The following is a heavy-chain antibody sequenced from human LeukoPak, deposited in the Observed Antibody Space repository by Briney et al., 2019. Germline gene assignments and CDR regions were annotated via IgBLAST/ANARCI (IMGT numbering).Heavy chain of an antibody. V-gene: IGHV1-3*01. D-gene: IGHD6-19*01. J-gene: IGHJ5*02. Sequence: ASVKVSCKASGYTFTSYAVHWVRQAPGQRLEWMGWINAGNGNTKYSQKFQGRVTITRDTSASTAYMELSSLRSEDTAVYYCARDLPIAVAGTWGQGTLVTVSS. CDR3: ARDLPIAVAGT. CDR2: INAGNGNT. CDR1: GYTFTSYA.